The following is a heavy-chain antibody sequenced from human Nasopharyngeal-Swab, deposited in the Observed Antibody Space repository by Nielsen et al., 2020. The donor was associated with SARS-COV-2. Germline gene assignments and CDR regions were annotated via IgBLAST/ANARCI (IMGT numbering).Heavy chain of an antibody. CDR1: GYTFTSYH. D-gene: IGHD6-19*01. Sequence: SVKVSCKASGYTFTSYHMHWVRQAPGHGLEWMGIITPSGGSTNYAQKFQGRVTMTSDTSTSTVYMYLSSLRSEDTAVYYCARDGPGGWFLDYWGQGTLVTVSS. CDR3: ARDGPGGWFLDY. J-gene: IGHJ4*02. V-gene: IGHV1-46*01. CDR2: ITPSGGST.